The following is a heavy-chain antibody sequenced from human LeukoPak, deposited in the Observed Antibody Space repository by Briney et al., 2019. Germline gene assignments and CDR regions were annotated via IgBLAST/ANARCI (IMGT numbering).Heavy chain of an antibody. J-gene: IGHJ4*02. CDR2: ISYDGSNK. CDR3: ATLTTVTPVDY. D-gene: IGHD4-17*01. Sequence: PGGSLRLSCAASGFTFSSYGMHWVRQAPGKGLEWVAVISYDGSNKYYADSVKGRFTISRDNSKNTLYLQMNSLRAEDTAVYYCATLTTVTPVDYWGQGTLVTVSS. V-gene: IGHV3-30*03. CDR1: GFTFSSYG.